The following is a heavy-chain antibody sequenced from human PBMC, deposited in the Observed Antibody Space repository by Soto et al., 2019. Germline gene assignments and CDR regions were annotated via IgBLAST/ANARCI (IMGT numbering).Heavy chain of an antibody. V-gene: IGHV3-48*03. D-gene: IGHD6-13*01. J-gene: IGHJ4*02. CDR2: ISSSGSTI. CDR1: GFTFSTYE. CDR3: ARMAAGDSIDY. Sequence: LRLSCAASGFTFSTYEMNWVRQAPGKGLEWVSYISSSGSTIYYADSVKGRFTISRDNAKNSLYLQMNSLRAEDTAVYYCARMAAGDSIDYWGQGTLVTVSS.